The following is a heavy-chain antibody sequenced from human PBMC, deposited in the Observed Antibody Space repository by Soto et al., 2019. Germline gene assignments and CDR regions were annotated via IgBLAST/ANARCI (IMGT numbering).Heavy chain of an antibody. J-gene: IGHJ6*02. CDR2: TYYRSKWYN. V-gene: IGHV6-1*01. CDR1: GDSVSSNSAA. Sequence: QVPLQQSGPGLVKPSQTLSLTCAISGDSVSSNSAAWNWIRQSPSRGLEWLGRTYYRSKWYNDYAVSVKSRITINPDTSKNQFSLQLNSVTPEDTAVYYCARDGIVGATRAYYYGMDAWGQGTTVTVSS. D-gene: IGHD1-26*01. CDR3: ARDGIVGATRAYYYGMDA.